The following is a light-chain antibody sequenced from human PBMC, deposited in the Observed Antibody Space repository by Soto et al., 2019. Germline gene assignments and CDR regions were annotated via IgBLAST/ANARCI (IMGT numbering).Light chain of an antibody. Sequence: DVVLTQTPLSSPVTLAQPASISCRSSQSLVYSDGNTSLSWLKQRPAQTPRLLIYQISNRFSGVLDRFSGSGAGKDFTLKISRVEPGDVGVYFCKQIARFPRTLGEGTKV. CDR3: KQIARFPRT. CDR2: QIS. J-gene: IGKJ1*01. V-gene: IGKV2-24*01. CDR1: QSLVYSDGNTS.